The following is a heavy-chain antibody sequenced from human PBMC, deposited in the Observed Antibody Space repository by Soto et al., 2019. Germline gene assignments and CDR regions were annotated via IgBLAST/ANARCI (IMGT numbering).Heavy chain of an antibody. CDR2: IIPIFGTA. Sequence: SVKVSCKASGYTFTSYAISWVRQAPGQGLEWMGGIIPIFGTANYAQKFQGRVTITADESTSTAYMELSSLRSEDTAVYYCARKSRTSGYKRGYYGMDVWGQGTTVTVSS. D-gene: IGHD3-3*01. CDR3: ARKSRTSGYKRGYYGMDV. J-gene: IGHJ6*02. V-gene: IGHV1-69*13. CDR1: GYTFTSYA.